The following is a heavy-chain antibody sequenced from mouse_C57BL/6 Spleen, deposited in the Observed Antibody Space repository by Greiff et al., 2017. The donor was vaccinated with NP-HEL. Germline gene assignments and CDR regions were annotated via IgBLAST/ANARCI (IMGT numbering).Heavy chain of an antibody. CDR2: ISDGGSYT. CDR1: GFTFSSYA. Sequence: EVHLVESGGGLVKPGGSLKLSCAASGFTFSSYAMSWVRQTPEKRLEWVATISDGGSYTYYPDNVKGRFTISRDNAKNNLYLQMSHLKSEDTAMYYCASVKEYFDVWGTGTTVTVSS. J-gene: IGHJ1*03. V-gene: IGHV5-4*01. CDR3: ASVKEYFDV.